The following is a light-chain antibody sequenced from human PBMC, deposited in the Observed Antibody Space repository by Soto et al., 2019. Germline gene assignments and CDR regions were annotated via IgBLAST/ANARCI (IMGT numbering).Light chain of an antibody. J-gene: IGKJ2*01. Sequence: DLQMTQSPSTLSASVGDRVTITCRASQSISSWLAWYQQKPGKAPNLLIYKASSLQSGVPSRFSRSGSGTEFTLTISSLQPDDFAAYYCQQYDSYPYTFGQGTKLEIK. CDR3: QQYDSYPYT. CDR1: QSISSW. V-gene: IGKV1-5*03. CDR2: KAS.